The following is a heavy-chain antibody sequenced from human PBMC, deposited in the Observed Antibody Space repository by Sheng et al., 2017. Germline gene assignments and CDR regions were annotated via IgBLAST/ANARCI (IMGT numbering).Heavy chain of an antibody. V-gene: IGHV1-2*02. Sequence: QVQLVQSGAEVKKPGASVKVSCKTSGYTFTGYHMHWVRQAPGQGLEWMGWINGNSGGTKYAQNFKGRVTMTRDTSISTGYMELNRLTSDDTAVYYCANSGYYWGFDYWGQGTLV. CDR1: GYTFTGYH. J-gene: IGHJ4*02. D-gene: IGHD3-22*01. CDR2: INGNSGGT. CDR3: ANSGYYWGFDY.